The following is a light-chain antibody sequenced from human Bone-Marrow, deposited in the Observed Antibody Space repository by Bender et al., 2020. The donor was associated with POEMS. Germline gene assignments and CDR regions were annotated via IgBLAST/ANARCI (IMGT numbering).Light chain of an antibody. V-gene: IGLV2-11*01. CDR2: DVS. CDR1: SSDVGSYNYNY. Sequence: QSALTQPRSVSGSPGQSITISCTGTSSDVGSYNYNYVSWYQQHPGKAPKLILYDVSARPSGVPDRFSGSKSGNTASLIISGLQAEDEAHYYCCSYGATYVFGSGTQVAVL. J-gene: IGLJ1*01. CDR3: CSYGATYV.